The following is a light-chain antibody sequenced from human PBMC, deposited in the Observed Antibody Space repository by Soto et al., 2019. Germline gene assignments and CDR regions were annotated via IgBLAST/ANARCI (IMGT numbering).Light chain of an antibody. CDR3: LQDYSYPRT. J-gene: IGKJ1*01. V-gene: IGKV1-6*01. Sequence: AIQMTQSSSSLSASVGDKVIITCRASQAIRTELGWYQQRPVKAHNLLIYGTSNLQSGVPSRFSGSGSGTDFTLTINGLQHEDFATYYCLQDYSYPRTFGQGTKVDI. CDR1: QAIRTE. CDR2: GTS.